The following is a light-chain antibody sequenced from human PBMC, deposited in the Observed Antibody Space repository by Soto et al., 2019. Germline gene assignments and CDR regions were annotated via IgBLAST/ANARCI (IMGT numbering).Light chain of an antibody. J-gene: IGKJ5*01. CDR1: QSVFYSSNNRNY. V-gene: IGKV4-1*01. CDR3: QQYYGDPPGIT. Sequence: DIVMTQSPDSLAVSLGERANISCKSSQSVFYSSNNRNYLAWYQKKPGQPPKLLFYWASTRESGVPDRFSGSGSGTDFTLTISTLQAEDVAVYYCQQYYGDPPGITFGQGTRLEIK. CDR2: WAS.